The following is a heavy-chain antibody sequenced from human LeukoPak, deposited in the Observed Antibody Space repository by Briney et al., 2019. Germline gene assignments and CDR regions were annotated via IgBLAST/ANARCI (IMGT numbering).Heavy chain of an antibody. J-gene: IGHJ4*02. CDR3: ARALSYCSGGSCHIDY. CDR1: GFTFSTYA. D-gene: IGHD2-15*01. V-gene: IGHV3-30*04. Sequence: GGSLRLSCAASGFTFSTYAMHWVRQAPGKGLEWVAVILYDGRNKYYADSVKGRFTISRDSFKNTLYLQMNSLRAEDTAVYYCARALSYCSGGSCHIDYWGQGTLVTVSS. CDR2: ILYDGRNK.